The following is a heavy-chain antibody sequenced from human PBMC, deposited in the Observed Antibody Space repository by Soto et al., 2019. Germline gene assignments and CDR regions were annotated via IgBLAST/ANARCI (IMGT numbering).Heavy chain of an antibody. Sequence: ASVKVSCKASGYTFTSYNINWVRQATGQELEWMGWMNPNSGNTGYAQKFQDRITLTRDTSITTAYMELSSLRSDDTAVYFCVRYGVAATYWGQGTLVTVSS. V-gene: IGHV1-8*01. J-gene: IGHJ4*02. D-gene: IGHD6-25*01. CDR1: GYTFTSYN. CDR2: MNPNSGNT. CDR3: VRYGVAATY.